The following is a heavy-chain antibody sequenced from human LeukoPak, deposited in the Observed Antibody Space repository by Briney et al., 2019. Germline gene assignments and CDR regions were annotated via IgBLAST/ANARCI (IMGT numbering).Heavy chain of an antibody. Sequence: ASVKVSCKASGYTSTNYAISWVRQAPGQGLEWMGIINPSGGSTSYAQKFQGRVTMTRDMSTSTVYMELSSPRSEDTAVYYCARGQLTRQNNALDIWGQGTMVTVSS. V-gene: IGHV1-46*01. CDR1: GYTSTNYA. CDR3: ARGQLTRQNNALDI. CDR2: INPSGGST. J-gene: IGHJ3*02. D-gene: IGHD4/OR15-4a*01.